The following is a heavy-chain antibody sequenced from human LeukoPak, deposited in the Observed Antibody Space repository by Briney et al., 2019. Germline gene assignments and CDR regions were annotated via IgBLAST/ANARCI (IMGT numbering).Heavy chain of an antibody. CDR1: GHTFTSYG. J-gene: IGHJ5*02. V-gene: IGHV1-18*01. Sequence: GASVNVSCKASGHTFTSYGIMWVPHAPGQGLVCMGWVSAYNGNTIYAQMLQGRVTMTTDTSTSTAYMELRSLRSDDTAVYYCARSRDILTGYSAYDLWGQGTLVTVSS. D-gene: IGHD3-9*01. CDR2: VSAYNGNT. CDR3: ARSRDILTGYSAYDL.